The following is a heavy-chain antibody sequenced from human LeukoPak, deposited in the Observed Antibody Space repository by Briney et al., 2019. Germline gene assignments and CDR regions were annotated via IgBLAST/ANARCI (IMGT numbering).Heavy chain of an antibody. Sequence: SETLSLTRTVSGGFISSYYWSWIRQPPGKGLEWIGYIYSSGRTNYNPSLKSRVTISVDTSKNQFSLKLRSVTAADTAVYYCARENLDILTGYPAGRFDPWGQGTLVTVSS. CDR2: IYSSGRT. CDR3: ARENLDILTGYPAGRFDP. J-gene: IGHJ5*02. D-gene: IGHD3-9*01. V-gene: IGHV4-59*01. CDR1: GGFISSYY.